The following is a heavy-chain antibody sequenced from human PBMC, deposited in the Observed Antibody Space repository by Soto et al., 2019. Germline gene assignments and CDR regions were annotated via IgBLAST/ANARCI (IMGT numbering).Heavy chain of an antibody. CDR3: ARDLGKELSSFDY. D-gene: IGHD3-16*02. Sequence: ASVKVSCKASGYTFTSYAMHWVRQAPGQRLEWMGWINAGNGNTKYSQKFQGRVTITRDTSASTAYMELSSLRSEDTAVYYCARDLGKELSSFDYWDPGTLLTVSS. CDR1: GYTFTSYA. V-gene: IGHV1-3*01. CDR2: INAGNGNT. J-gene: IGHJ4*02.